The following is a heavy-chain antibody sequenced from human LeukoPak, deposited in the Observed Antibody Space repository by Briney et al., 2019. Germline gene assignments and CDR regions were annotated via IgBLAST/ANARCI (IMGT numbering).Heavy chain of an antibody. CDR1: GYSISSGYY. CDR2: IYHSGST. J-gene: IGHJ2*01. Sequence: PSETLSLTCTVSGYSISSGYYWGWIRQPPGKGLEWIGSIYHSGSTYYTPSLKSRVTISVDTSKNQFSLQLSSVTAADTAVYYCARLGRDGYTHWYFDLWGRGALVAVSS. CDR3: ARLGRDGYTHWYFDL. D-gene: IGHD5-24*01. V-gene: IGHV4-38-2*02.